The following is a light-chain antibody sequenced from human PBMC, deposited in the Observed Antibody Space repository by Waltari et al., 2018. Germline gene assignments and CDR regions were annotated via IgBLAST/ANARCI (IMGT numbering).Light chain of an antibody. Sequence: DIVMTQSPDSLAVSLGERATINCKSSQSVLYSSNNKNYLAWYQQKPGQPPKLVIYWASTRESGVPDRFSGSGSGTDFTLTISSLQAEDVAVYYCQQYHSTPTFGGGTKVQIK. CDR1: QSVLYSSNNKNY. V-gene: IGKV4-1*01. CDR3: QQYHSTPT. J-gene: IGKJ4*01. CDR2: WAS.